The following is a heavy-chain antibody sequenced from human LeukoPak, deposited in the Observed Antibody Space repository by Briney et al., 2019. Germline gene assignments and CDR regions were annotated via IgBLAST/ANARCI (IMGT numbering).Heavy chain of an antibody. Sequence: GGSLTLSCAASGFTFNSYWMHWVRPVPCKGPVWVSHITSGGTNTNYAESVKGRFAISRDNAKNTLYLQMNSLGAEDTAMYYCARISYDSSGYFDYWGQGTLVTVSS. D-gene: IGHD3-22*01. CDR1: GFTFNSYW. J-gene: IGHJ4*02. CDR3: ARISYDSSGYFDY. V-gene: IGHV3-74*01. CDR2: ITSGGTNT.